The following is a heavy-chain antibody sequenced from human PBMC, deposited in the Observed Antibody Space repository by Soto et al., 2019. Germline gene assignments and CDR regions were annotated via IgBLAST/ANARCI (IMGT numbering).Heavy chain of an antibody. V-gene: IGHV3-23*01. CDR2: ISGSGGST. CDR3: AKDLFRVYPFDY. J-gene: IGHJ4*02. CDR1: GFTFGSYA. Sequence: GSLRLSCAASGFTFGSYAMSWVRQAPGKGLEWVSAISGSGGSTYYADSVKGRFTISRDNSKNTLYLQMNSLRAEDTAVYYCAKDLFRVYPFDYWGQGTLVTVSS. D-gene: IGHD6-13*01.